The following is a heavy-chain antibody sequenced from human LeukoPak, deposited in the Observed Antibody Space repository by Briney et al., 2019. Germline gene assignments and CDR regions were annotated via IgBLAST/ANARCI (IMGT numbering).Heavy chain of an antibody. CDR3: ARVTGAPSTIFGVVIMVPDAFDI. CDR1: GFTFSSYS. V-gene: IGHV3-48*04. CDR2: ISSSGSTI. D-gene: IGHD3-3*01. Sequence: GGSLRLSCAASGFTFSSYSMNWVRQAPGKGLEWVSYISSSGSTIYYADSVKGRFTISRDNAKNSLYLQMNSLRAEDTAVYYCARVTGAPSTIFGVVIMVPDAFDIWGQGTMVTVSS. J-gene: IGHJ3*02.